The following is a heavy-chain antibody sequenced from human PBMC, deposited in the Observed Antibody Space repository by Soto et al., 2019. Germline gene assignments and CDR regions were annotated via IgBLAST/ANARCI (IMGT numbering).Heavy chain of an antibody. J-gene: IGHJ4*02. CDR2: IHPNSGGT. V-gene: IGHV1-2*04. CDR1: GYTFTGYY. CDR3: ARGVRRDSSGGGNYFDY. D-gene: IGHD6-19*01. Sequence: QVQLVQSGAEVKKPGASVKVSCKASGYTFTGYYMHWVRQAPGQGLEWMGWIHPNSGGTNYAQKLQGWVTMTRDTSISTAYMELSRLRSDDTAVYYCARGVRRDSSGGGNYFDYWGQGTLVTVSS.